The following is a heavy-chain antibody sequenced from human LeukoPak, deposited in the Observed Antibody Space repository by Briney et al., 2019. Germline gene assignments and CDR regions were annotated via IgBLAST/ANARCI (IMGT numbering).Heavy chain of an antibody. J-gene: IGHJ4*02. V-gene: IGHV4-4*02. CDR3: AKWGSSGRDREDY. Sequence: PSGTLSLTCAVSGGSISSSNWWSWVRQPPGKGLEWIGEIYHSGSTNYNPSLKSRVTISVDKSKNQFSLKLSSVTAADTAVYYCAKWGSSGRDREDYWGQGTLVTVSS. CDR2: IYHSGST. CDR1: GGSISSSNW. D-gene: IGHD6-19*01.